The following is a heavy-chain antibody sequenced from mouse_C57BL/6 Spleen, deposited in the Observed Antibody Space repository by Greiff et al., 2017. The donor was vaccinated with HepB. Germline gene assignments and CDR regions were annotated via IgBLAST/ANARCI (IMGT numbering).Heavy chain of an antibody. CDR1: GYSFTGYY. D-gene: IGHD2-13*01. CDR3: ARGDYDYFDY. CDR2: INPSTGGT. V-gene: IGHV1-42*01. J-gene: IGHJ2*01. Sequence: EVQLQQSGPELVKPGASVKISCKASGYSFTGYYMNWVKQSPEKSLEWIGEINPSTGGTTYNQKFKAKATLTVDKSSSTAYMQLKSLTSEDSAVYYCARGDYDYFDYWGQGTTLTVSS.